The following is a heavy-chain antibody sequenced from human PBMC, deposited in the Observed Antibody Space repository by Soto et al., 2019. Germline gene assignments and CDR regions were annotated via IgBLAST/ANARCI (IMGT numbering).Heavy chain of an antibody. V-gene: IGHV3-23*01. D-gene: IGHD4-17*01. CDR2: ISGSGGST. Sequence: GESLKISCAASGFTFSSYAMSWVRQAPGKGLEWVSAISGSGGSTYYADSVKGRFTISRDNSKNTLYLQMNSLRAEDTAVYYCAKALGVTIPVDYWGQGTLVTVSS. J-gene: IGHJ4*02. CDR1: GFTFSSYA. CDR3: AKALGVTIPVDY.